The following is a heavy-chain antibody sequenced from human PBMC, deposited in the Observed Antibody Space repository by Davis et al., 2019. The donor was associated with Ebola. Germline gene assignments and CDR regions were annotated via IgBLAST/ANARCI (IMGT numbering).Heavy chain of an antibody. CDR3: AMSGSYRLKTIDY. Sequence: AASVKVSCKASGYIFTSYDINWARQTTGQGLEWMGWMNPNSGDTDYAQKFQGRVTMTRNTSITTAYMELSSLRSEDTAVYYCAMSGSYRLKTIDYWGQGTLVTVSS. V-gene: IGHV1-8*01. CDR2: MNPNSGDT. J-gene: IGHJ4*02. D-gene: IGHD1-26*01. CDR1: GYIFTSYD.